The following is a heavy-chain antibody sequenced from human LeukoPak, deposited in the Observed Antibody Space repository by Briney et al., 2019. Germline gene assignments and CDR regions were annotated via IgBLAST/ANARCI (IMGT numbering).Heavy chain of an antibody. CDR2: ISGSGGST. D-gene: IGHD3-16*01. J-gene: IGHJ4*02. CDR1: GFTFSSYA. Sequence: GGSLRLSCAASGFTFSSYAMSWVRQAPGKGLEWVSAISGSGGSTYYADSVKGRFTISRDNSKNTLYLQMNSLRAEDTAVYYCAKGGYDYALSASHLDYWGQGTLVTVSS. V-gene: IGHV3-23*01. CDR3: AKGGYDYALSASHLDY.